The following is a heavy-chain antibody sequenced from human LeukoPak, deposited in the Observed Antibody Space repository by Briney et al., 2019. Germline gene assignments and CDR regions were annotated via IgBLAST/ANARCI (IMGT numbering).Heavy chain of an antibody. V-gene: IGHV4-59*08. CDR1: GGSISSYY. J-gene: IGHJ5*02. CDR2: IYYSGST. D-gene: IGHD6-13*01. CDR3: ARLGDQYSSSFNWFDP. Sequence: SETLSLTCTVSGGSISSYYWSWIRQPPGKGLEWIGYIYYSGSTNYNPSLKSRVTISADTSKNQFSLKLSSVTAADTAVYYCARLGDQYSSSFNWFDPWGQGTLVTVSS.